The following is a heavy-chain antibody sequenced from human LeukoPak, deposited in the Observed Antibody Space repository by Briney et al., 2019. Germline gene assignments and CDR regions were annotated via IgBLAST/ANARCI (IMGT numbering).Heavy chain of an antibody. V-gene: IGHV1-69*01. CDR2: IIPIFGTA. CDR3: ASRYYYDSSGYYYLYFDY. J-gene: IGHJ4*02. CDR1: GGTFSSYA. D-gene: IGHD3-22*01. Sequence: GASVKVSCKASGGTFSSYAISWVRQAPEQGLEWMGGIIPIFGTANYAQKFQGRVTITADESTSTAYMELSSLRSEDTAVYYCASRYYYDSSGYYYLYFDYWGQGTLVTVSS.